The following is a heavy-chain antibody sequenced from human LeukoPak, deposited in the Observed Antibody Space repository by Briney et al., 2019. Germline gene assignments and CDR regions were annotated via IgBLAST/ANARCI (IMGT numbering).Heavy chain of an antibody. J-gene: IGHJ5*02. CDR3: ARWRVLNWFDP. D-gene: IGHD3-3*01. CDR2: INHSGST. Sequence: SETLSLTCAVSGGSFSSYYWSWIRQPPGKGLEWIGEINHSGSTNYTPSLKSRVTISIDTSKNQFSLKLSSVTAADTAVYHCARWRVLNWFDPWGQGTLVTVSS. V-gene: IGHV4-34*01. CDR1: GGSFSSYY.